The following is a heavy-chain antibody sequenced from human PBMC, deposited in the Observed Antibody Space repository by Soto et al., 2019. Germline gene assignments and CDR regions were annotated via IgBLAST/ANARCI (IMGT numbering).Heavy chain of an antibody. J-gene: IGHJ5*02. CDR3: ARGLPVLRFLEWNNWFDP. CDR1: GGSISSGGYY. V-gene: IGHV4-30-4*01. D-gene: IGHD3-3*01. CDR2: IYYSGST. Sequence: PSETLSLTCTVSGGSISSGGYYWSWIRQPPGKGLEWIGYIYYSGSTYYNPSLKSRVTISVDTSKNQFSLKLSSVTAADTAVYYCARGLPVLRFLEWNNWFDPWGQGTLVTVSS.